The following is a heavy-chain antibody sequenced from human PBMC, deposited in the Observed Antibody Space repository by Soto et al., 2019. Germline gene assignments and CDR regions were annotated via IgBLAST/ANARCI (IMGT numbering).Heavy chain of an antibody. Sequence: QVHLVQSGAEVKKPGASVKVSCKASGYTFENYYIHWVRQAPGQGLECLGILDPTGGRTTYAQKFQDRVTMTRDTSTSTVYMELTSLRSNDTALYYCARELQFPHQETGMDVWGQGTTVTVSS. CDR2: LDPTGGRT. D-gene: IGHD2-15*01. J-gene: IGHJ6*02. CDR1: GYTFENYY. V-gene: IGHV1-46*02. CDR3: ARELQFPHQETGMDV.